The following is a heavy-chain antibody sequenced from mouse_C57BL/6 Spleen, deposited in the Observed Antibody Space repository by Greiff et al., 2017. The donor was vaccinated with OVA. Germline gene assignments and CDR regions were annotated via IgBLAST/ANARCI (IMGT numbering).Heavy chain of an antibody. Sequence: EVMLVESGGGLVQPKGSLKLSCAASGFTFNTYAMHWVRQAPGKGLEWVARIKSKSSNYATYYADSVKDRFTISRDDSQSMLYLQMNNLKTEDTAMYYCVRDGDGPILFDYWGQGTTLTVSS. V-gene: IGHV10-3*01. CDR1: GFTFNTYA. J-gene: IGHJ2*01. CDR2: IKSKSSNYAT. CDR3: VRDGDGPILFDY. D-gene: IGHD2-3*01.